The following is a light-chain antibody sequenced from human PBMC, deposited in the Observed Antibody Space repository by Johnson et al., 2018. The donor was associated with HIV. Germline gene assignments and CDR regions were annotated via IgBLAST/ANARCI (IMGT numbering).Light chain of an antibody. CDR1: SSNIGNNY. J-gene: IGLJ1*01. V-gene: IGLV1-51*02. Sequence: QSVLTQPPSVSAAPGQKVTISCSGSSSNIGNNYVSWYQQLPGTAPKLLIYENTKRPSGIPDRFSGSKSGPSATLGITGLQTGDEADYYCGTWDSSLSAEVFGTGTKVTVL. CDR3: GTWDSSLSAEV. CDR2: ENT.